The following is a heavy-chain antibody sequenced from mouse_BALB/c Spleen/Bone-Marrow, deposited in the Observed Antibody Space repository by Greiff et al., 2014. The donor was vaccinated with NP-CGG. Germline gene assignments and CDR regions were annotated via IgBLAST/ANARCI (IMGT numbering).Heavy chain of an antibody. D-gene: IGHD2-14*01. J-gene: IGHJ3*01. CDR1: GYTFTSYW. Sequence: QVQLQQPGAELARPGASVKLSCKASGYTFTSYWMQWVKQRPGQGLEWIGAIYPGDGDTRYTQKFKGKATLTADKSSSTAYMQLSSLASEDSAVYYCARGDRYDGRSWFAYWGPGTLVTGST. V-gene: IGHV1-87*01. CDR3: ARGDRYDGRSWFAY. CDR2: IYPGDGDT.